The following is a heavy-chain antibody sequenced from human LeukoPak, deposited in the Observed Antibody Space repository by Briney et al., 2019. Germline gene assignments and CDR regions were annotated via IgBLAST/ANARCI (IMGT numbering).Heavy chain of an antibody. J-gene: IGHJ4*02. D-gene: IGHD2-2*01. CDR1: GFTFSNTA. V-gene: IGHV3-23*01. CDR2: ISGSGLNA. CDR3: VKRTMAGVLERRTYYFDY. Sequence: GGSLRLSCAASGFTFSNTAMSWVRQAPGKGLEWLSIISGSGLNAYYADSVKGRFTISRDNSKSTLFLRMNSLRAGDTALYYCVKRTMAGVLERRTYYFDYWGQGSLVTVSP.